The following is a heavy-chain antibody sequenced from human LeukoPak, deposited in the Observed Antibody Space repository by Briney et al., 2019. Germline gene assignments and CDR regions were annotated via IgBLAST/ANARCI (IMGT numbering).Heavy chain of an antibody. D-gene: IGHD3-3*01. CDR3: STYIFRRGSSGWVDY. CDR1: GFTFSSVW. CDR2: IKTKSDGGTT. V-gene: IGHV3-15*01. J-gene: IGHJ5*01. Sequence: GGSLRLSCAGSGFTFSSVWMNWVRQAPGKGLEWVARIKTKSDGGTTEYADPVKGRFTISRQSSENTLYLEMNDLKAEDTGLYYCSTYIFRRGSSGWVDYWGQGTLVTVSS.